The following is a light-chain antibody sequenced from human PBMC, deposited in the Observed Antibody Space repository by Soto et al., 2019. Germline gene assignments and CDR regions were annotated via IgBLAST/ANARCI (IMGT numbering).Light chain of an antibody. V-gene: IGKV1-5*03. CDR2: KVS. CDR1: QSIHSTW. J-gene: IGKJ1*01. CDR3: QQYAARSPWT. Sequence: DVPMTQSPSTLSASVGDKVTITCRASQSIHSTWLAWFQQRPGKAPNVLIDKVSALASGVSSRFSGSGSETECTLTISSRQPDDFATYFCQQYAARSPWTFGQGTRV.